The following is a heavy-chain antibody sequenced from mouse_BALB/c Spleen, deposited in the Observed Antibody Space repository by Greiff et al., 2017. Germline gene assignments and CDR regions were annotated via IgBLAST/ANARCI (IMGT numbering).Heavy chain of an antibody. CDR1: GFTFSDYY. V-gene: IGHV5-4*02. Sequence: EVMLVESGGGLVKPGGSLKLSCAASGFTFSDYYMYWVRQTPEKRLEWVATISDGGSYTYYPDSVKGRFTISRDNAKNNLYLQMSSLKSEDTAMYYCARGCYYGYVPYDAMDYWGQGTSVTVSS. D-gene: IGHD1-2*01. CDR3: ARGCYYGYVPYDAMDY. CDR2: ISDGGSYT. J-gene: IGHJ4*01.